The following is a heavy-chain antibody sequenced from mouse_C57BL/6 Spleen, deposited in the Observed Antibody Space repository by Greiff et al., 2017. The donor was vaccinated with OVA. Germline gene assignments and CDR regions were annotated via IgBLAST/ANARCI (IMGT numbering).Heavy chain of an antibody. J-gene: IGHJ4*01. D-gene: IGHD2-2*01. Sequence: EVKLQESGGGLVQPGGSMKLSCAASGFTFSDAWMDWVRQSPEKGLEWVAEIRNKANNHATYYAESVKGRFTISRDDSKSSVYLQMNSLRAEDTGIYYCTRRGYDERDYYAMDYWGQRTSGNGSS. V-gene: IGHV6-6*01. CDR2: IRNKANNHAT. CDR1: GFTFSDAW. CDR3: TRRGYDERDYYAMDY.